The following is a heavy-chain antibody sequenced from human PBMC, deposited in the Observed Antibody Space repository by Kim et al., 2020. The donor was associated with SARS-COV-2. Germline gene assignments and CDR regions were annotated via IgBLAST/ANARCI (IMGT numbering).Heavy chain of an antibody. D-gene: IGHD3-10*01. CDR3: ARGRYYGSGSYNHPFDY. V-gene: IGHV4-34*01. Sequence: SETLSLTCAVYGGSFSGYYWSWIRQPPGKGLDWIGEINHSGSTNYNPSLKSRVTISVDTSKNQFSLKLSSVTAADTAVYYCARGRYYGSGSYNHPFDYWGQGTLVTVSS. CDR2: INHSGST. J-gene: IGHJ4*02. CDR1: GGSFSGYY.